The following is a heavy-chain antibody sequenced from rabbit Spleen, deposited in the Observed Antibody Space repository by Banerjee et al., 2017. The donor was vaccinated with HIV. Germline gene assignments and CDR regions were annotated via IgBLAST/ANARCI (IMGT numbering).Heavy chain of an antibody. Sequence: QEQLEESGGDLVKPEGSLTLTCTASGFSFSNNYYMCWVRQAPGKGLEWIACIYTGNGYTYYASWMNGRVTISKTSSTTVTLQMTSLTAADTATYFCARDAGTSFSTYGMDLWGPGTLVTVS. V-gene: IGHV1S45*01. D-gene: IGHD8-1*01. J-gene: IGHJ6*01. CDR1: GFSFSNNYY. CDR2: IYTGNGYT. CDR3: ARDAGTSFSTYGMDL.